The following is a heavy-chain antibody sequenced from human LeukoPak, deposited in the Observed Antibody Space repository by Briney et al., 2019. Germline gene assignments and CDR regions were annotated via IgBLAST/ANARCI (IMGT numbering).Heavy chain of an antibody. CDR1: GFTFSNYG. V-gene: IGHV3-23*01. CDR2: LSSSGGST. J-gene: IGHJ4*02. D-gene: IGHD3-22*01. Sequence: GGSLRLSCAASGFTFSNYGMNWVRQAPGKGLEWVSALSSSGGSTYYADSVKGRFTISRDNSKNTLYLQMNSLRAEDTAVYYCAKAGDSSGYYYYWGQGTLVTVSS. CDR3: AKAGDSSGYYYY.